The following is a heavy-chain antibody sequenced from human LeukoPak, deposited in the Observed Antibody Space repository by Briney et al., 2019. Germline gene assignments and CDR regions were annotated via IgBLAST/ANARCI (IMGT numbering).Heavy chain of an antibody. CDR2: IKHDGSEK. V-gene: IGHV3-7*01. D-gene: IGHD6-19*01. CDR1: GLTVSSNY. J-gene: IGHJ4*01. Sequence: GGSLRLSCAASGLTVSSNYMNWVRQAPGKGLEWVANIKHDGSEKNYVDSVKGRFSISRDNAKNSLFLQMDSLSGEDTAIYYCARDKVGGSMAGSNFDYWSHGTLVTVSS. CDR3: ARDKVGGSMAGSNFDY.